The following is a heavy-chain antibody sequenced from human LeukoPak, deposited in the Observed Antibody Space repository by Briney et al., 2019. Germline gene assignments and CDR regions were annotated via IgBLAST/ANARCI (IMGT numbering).Heavy chain of an antibody. D-gene: IGHD3-22*01. CDR2: TRHDGSND. CDR1: GFTFNTYG. CDR3: ARSYYYDSSGTPDY. V-gene: IGHV3-30*02. Sequence: GGSLRLSCAASGFTFNTYGMHWVRQAPGKGLEWAAFTRHDGSNDYYTDSVKGRFTISRDNSKNTLYLQMNSLRAEDTAVYYCARSYYYDSSGTPDYWGQGTLVTVSS. J-gene: IGHJ4*02.